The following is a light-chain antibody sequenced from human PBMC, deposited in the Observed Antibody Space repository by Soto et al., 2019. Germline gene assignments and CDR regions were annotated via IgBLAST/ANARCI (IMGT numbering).Light chain of an antibody. CDR1: SGDVGGCNF. CDR3: SSYAGSNARV. CDR2: EVN. Sequence: QSVLTQPASGSGSPGQSVTISFSGSSGDVGGCNFVSWYQQHPGKAPRLIIFEVNKRPSGVPNRFSGSKSANTASLAVSGLQAEDEADYYCSSYAGSNARVFGGETKLTVL. J-gene: IGLJ2*01. V-gene: IGLV2-8*01.